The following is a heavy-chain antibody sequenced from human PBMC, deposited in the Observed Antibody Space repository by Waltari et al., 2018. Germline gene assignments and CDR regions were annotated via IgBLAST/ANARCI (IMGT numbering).Heavy chain of an antibody. CDR2: MNPNSGNT. D-gene: IGHD2-15*01. Sequence: QVQLVQSGAEVQKPGASVKVSCKASGYPFTSYDINWVRPATGQGLEWMGWMNPNSGNTGYAQKFQGRVTITRNTSISTAYMELSSLRSEDTAVYYCARDVQYCSGGSCYLRGFDYWGQGTLVTVSS. CDR1: GYPFTSYD. CDR3: ARDVQYCSGGSCYLRGFDY. J-gene: IGHJ4*02. V-gene: IGHV1-8*03.